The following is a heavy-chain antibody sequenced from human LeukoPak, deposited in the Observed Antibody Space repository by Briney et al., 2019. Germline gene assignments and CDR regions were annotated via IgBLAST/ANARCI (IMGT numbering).Heavy chain of an antibody. CDR3: ARGHSNSPFLY. Sequence: ASVKVSCKASGYTFTNYPIHWVRQAPGQRLEWMGWVNAGNGNTKYSQKFQDRVTMTRDTPTSTVYMELSSLRSEDTAVYYCARGHSNSPFLYWGQGTLVTVSS. CDR1: GYTFTNYP. CDR2: VNAGNGNT. D-gene: IGHD6-6*01. V-gene: IGHV1-3*01. J-gene: IGHJ4*02.